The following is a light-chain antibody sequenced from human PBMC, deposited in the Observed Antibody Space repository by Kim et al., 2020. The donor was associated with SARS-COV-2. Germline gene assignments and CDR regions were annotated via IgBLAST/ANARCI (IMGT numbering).Light chain of an antibody. CDR1: QSVLSSSNNRNN. CDR2: WAS. V-gene: IGKV4-1*01. J-gene: IGKJ2*03. Sequence: MATINCKSSQSVLSSSNNRNNLAWYQQNPGQPPKLLIYWASTRESGVPDRFSGSGSGTDFTLTISSLQAEDVAVYYCQQYYNTPYSFGQGTKLEI. CDR3: QQYYNTPYS.